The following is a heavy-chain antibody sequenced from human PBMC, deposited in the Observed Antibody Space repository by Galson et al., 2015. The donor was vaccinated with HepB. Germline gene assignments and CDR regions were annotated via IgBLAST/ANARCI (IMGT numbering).Heavy chain of an antibody. Sequence: SLRLSCAVSGFTFSDYVMHWVRQAPGKGLEWVAVISYDGSNKYYADSVKGRFTISRDNSKNTLYLQVNSLRADDTAVYYCARPRSGTYSNGMDVWGQGTTVTVSS. D-gene: IGHD3-10*01. J-gene: IGHJ6*02. CDR2: ISYDGSNK. CDR3: ARPRSGTYSNGMDV. CDR1: GFTFSDYV. V-gene: IGHV3-30-3*01.